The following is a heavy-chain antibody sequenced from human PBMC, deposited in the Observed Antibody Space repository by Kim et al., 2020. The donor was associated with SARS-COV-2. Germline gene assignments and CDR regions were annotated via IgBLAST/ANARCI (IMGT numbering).Heavy chain of an antibody. CDR3: ATCPPPVSTRPRPLWFGEPRQKNHYYHLDV. V-gene: IGHV1-24*01. Sequence: ASVKVSCRFSGNTLSQLSMHWVRQVPGRGLEWMGSFDPEHGETIYAQSFQGRVTMTEDTSTDTAYMELSSLRSEDTAVYYCATCPPPVSTRPRPLWFGEPRQKNHYYHLDVWGQGTTVSVSS. J-gene: IGHJ6*02. CDR1: GNTLSQLS. CDR2: FDPEHGET. D-gene: IGHD3-10*01.